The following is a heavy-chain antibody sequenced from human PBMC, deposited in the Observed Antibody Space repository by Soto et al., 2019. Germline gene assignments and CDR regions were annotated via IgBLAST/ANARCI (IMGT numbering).Heavy chain of an antibody. D-gene: IGHD1-26*01. V-gene: IGHV4-31*03. CDR1: GGSISSGGHY. CDR2: IYYSGST. CDR3: AGIYSGSPGGTLRY. J-gene: IGHJ4*02. Sequence: QVQLQESGPGLVKPSQTLSLTCTVSGGSISSGGHYWSWIRQHPGKGLEWIGYIYYSGSTYYNPCLKSRVTISVDTSKNQFSLKLSSVTAADTAVYYCAGIYSGSPGGTLRYWGQGTLVTVSS.